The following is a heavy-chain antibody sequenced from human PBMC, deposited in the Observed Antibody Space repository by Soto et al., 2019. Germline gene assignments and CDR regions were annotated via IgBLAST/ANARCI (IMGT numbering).Heavy chain of an antibody. Sequence: GLSLRLSWAASGCTFSNYARSWISKAPGRGLEWVSVITGGGDTTYYADSVKGRFTISRDNSKNTLSLQMNSLRAEDTALYYCAKRDRSNWSYFDYWGQGTLVTVSS. CDR3: AKRDRSNWSYFDY. J-gene: IGHJ4*02. CDR2: ITGGGDTT. V-gene: IGHV3-23*01. CDR1: GCTFSNYA. D-gene: IGHD1-20*01.